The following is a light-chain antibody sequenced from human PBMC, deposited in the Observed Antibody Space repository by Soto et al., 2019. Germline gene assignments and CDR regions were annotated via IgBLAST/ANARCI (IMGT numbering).Light chain of an antibody. Sequence: DLQMTQSPSTLSASVGDRVTITCRASQSISSXLAWYQQKPGKAPKLLIYDASNLESGVPSRFSGSGSGTEFTLTISSLQPDDFATYYCQQYNSYSGTFGQGTKVEIK. CDR3: QQYNSYSGT. V-gene: IGKV1-5*01. J-gene: IGKJ1*01. CDR2: DAS. CDR1: QSISSX.